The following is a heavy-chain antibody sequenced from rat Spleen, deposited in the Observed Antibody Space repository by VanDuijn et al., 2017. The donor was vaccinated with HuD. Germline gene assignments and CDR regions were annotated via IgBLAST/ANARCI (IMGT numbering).Heavy chain of an antibody. CDR2: ISYEGSST. Sequence: EVQLVESGGGLVQPGRSLKLSCAASGFTFSDYYMAWVRQAPQKGLEWVASISYEGSSTYYGDSVKGRFTISRDNAESTLYLQMNSLRSEDTATYYCTRSLTTVAVYWGQGVMVTVSS. CDR3: TRSLTTVAVY. J-gene: IGHJ2*01. CDR1: GFTFSDYY. V-gene: IGHV5-22*01. D-gene: IGHD1-8*01.